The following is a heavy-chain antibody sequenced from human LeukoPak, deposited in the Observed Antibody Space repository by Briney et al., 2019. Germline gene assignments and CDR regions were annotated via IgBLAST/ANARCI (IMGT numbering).Heavy chain of an antibody. D-gene: IGHD2-21*02. CDR1: GGSFSPYY. V-gene: IGHV4-34*01. Sequence: SETLSLTCAVYGGSFSPYYWSWIRQPPGKGLEWIGEINHSGSTNYNPSLKSRVTISVDTPKNQFSLRLSSVTAADTAVYYCARGGFYCGGDCYVDYWGQGTLVTVSS. CDR2: INHSGST. CDR3: ARGGFYCGGDCYVDY. J-gene: IGHJ4*02.